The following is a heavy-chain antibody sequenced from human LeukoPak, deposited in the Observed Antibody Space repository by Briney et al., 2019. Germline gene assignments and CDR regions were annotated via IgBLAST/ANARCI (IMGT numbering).Heavy chain of an antibody. CDR2: MNPNSGNT. D-gene: IGHD5-18*01. Sequence: GASVKVSCKASGYTFTSYDINWVRQATGQGLEWMGWMNPNSGNTGYAQKFQGRVTMTRNTSISTAYMELSSLRSEDTAVYYCARGQGNSYGYLYYYMDVWGKGTTVTVSS. V-gene: IGHV1-8*01. J-gene: IGHJ6*03. CDR1: GYTFTSYD. CDR3: ARGQGNSYGYLYYYMDV.